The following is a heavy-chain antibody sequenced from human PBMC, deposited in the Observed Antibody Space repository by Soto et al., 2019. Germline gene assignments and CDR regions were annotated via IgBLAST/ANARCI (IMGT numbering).Heavy chain of an antibody. V-gene: IGHV4-34*02. CDR1: GGSLSGYY. CDR2: VNHIGSP. D-gene: IGHD3-9*01. Sequence: QVQLQQWGAGLLKPSETLSLNCAVDGGSLSGYYWSWIRQPPGKGLEWIGEVNHIGSPHYTPSLESPVTISLDTSSNQFSLKLSTVTVADTASFYCSRVRIRYCDWSPESWGLGVLVTVS. J-gene: IGHJ5*02. CDR3: SRVRIRYCDWSPES.